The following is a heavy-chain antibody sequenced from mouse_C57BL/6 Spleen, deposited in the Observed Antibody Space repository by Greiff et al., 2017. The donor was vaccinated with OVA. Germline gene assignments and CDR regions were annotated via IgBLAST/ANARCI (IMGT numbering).Heavy chain of an antibody. V-gene: IGHV5-17*01. D-gene: IGHD1-1*01. CDR1: GFTFSDYG. CDR2: ISSGSSTI. J-gene: IGHJ3*01. CDR3: ARRDYGSSRAWFAY. Sequence: EVQGVESGGGLVKPGGSLKLSCAASGFTFSDYGMHWVRQAPEKGLEWVAYISSGSSTIYYADTVKGRFTISRDNAKNTLFLQMTSLRSEDTAMYYCARRDYGSSRAWFAYWGQGTLVTVSA.